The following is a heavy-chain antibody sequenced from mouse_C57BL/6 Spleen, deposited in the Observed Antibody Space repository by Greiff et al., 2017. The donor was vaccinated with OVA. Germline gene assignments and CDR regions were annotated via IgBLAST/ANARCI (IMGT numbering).Heavy chain of an antibody. CDR3: ARYGYYRFAD. Sequence: QVQLQQPGAELVKPGASVKLSCKASGYTFTSYWMQWVKQRPGQGLEWIGEIDPSYSSTNYNQKFKGKATLTVEQSSSTAYMQLSSLTSEDSAVYYCARYGYYRFADWGQGTLVTVSA. CDR2: IDPSYSST. J-gene: IGHJ3*01. CDR1: GYTFTSYW. V-gene: IGHV1-50*01. D-gene: IGHD2-3*01.